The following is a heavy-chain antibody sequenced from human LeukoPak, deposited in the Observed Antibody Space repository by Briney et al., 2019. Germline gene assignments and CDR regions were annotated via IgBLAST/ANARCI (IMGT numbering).Heavy chain of an antibody. CDR2: IYTSGST. CDR1: GGSISSGSYY. Sequence: SQTLSLICTVSGGSISSGSYYWSWIRQPAGKGLEWIGRIYTSGSTNYNPSLKSRVTISVDTSKNQFSLKLSSVTAADTAVYYCARQRVSYFDYWGQGTLVTVSS. V-gene: IGHV4-61*02. J-gene: IGHJ4*02. D-gene: IGHD3-10*01. CDR3: ARQRVSYFDY.